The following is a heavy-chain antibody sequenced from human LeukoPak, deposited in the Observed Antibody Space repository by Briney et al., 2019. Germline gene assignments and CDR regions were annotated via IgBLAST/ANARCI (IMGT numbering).Heavy chain of an antibody. CDR1: GFTFDDYA. Sequence: GGSLRLSCAASGFTFDDYAMHWVRQAPGKGLEWVSGISWNSGSIGYADSVKGRFTISRDNAKNSLYLQMNSLRAEDTALYYCAKDIRDYYDSSGYYGPFDAFDIWGQGTMVTVSS. J-gene: IGHJ3*02. D-gene: IGHD3-22*01. V-gene: IGHV3-9*01. CDR2: ISWNSGSI. CDR3: AKDIRDYYDSSGYYGPFDAFDI.